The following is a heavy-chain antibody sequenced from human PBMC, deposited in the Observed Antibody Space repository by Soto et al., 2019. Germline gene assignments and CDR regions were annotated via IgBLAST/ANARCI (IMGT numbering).Heavy chain of an antibody. J-gene: IGHJ4*02. CDR3: AHSRLLGYCSGGSCRGFDY. CDR1: GFSLSTSGVG. CDR2: IYWNVDK. Sequence: QITLKESGPTLVKPTQTLTLTCTFSGFSLSTSGVGVGWIGQPPGKALEWLAVIYWNVDKRYSPSLKSRVTITKDAYKDQGGLTMTNMDAVDTATYYCAHSRLLGYCSGGSCRGFDYWGQGTLVTVSS. D-gene: IGHD2-15*01. V-gene: IGHV2-5*01.